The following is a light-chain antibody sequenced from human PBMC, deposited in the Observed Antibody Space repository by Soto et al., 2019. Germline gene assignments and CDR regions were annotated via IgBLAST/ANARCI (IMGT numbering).Light chain of an antibody. CDR3: QQYHTWPIT. CDR2: GAS. CDR1: ENVMTF. Sequence: EIVMTQSPATLSLSPGERATLSCRASENVMTFVDWYQQKPGQAPRLLIYGASNRATGIPARFSGSGSGTQFTLTISSLQSEDCAIYYCQQYHTWPITFGGGTKVDIK. J-gene: IGKJ4*01. V-gene: IGKV3D-15*01.